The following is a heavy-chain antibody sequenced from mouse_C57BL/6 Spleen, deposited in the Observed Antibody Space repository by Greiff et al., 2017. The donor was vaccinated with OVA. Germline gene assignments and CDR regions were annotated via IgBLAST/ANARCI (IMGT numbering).Heavy chain of an antibody. J-gene: IGHJ1*03. V-gene: IGHV2-2*01. Sequence: VQRVESGPGLVQPSQSLSITCTVSGFSLTSYGVHWVRQSPGKGLEWLGVIWSGGSTDYNAAFISRLSISKDNSKSQVFFKMNSLQADDTAIYYCANYYGSSYGYFDVWGTGTTVTVSS. CDR1: GFSLTSYG. D-gene: IGHD1-1*01. CDR2: IWSGGST. CDR3: ANYYGSSYGYFDV.